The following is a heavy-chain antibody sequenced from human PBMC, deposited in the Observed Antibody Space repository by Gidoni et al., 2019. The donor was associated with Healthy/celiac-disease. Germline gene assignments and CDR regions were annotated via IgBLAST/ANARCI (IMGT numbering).Heavy chain of an antibody. CDR2: IYYSGST. CDR1: GGSISSYY. D-gene: IGHD5-12*01. CDR3: ARGGGNSGYDFLNY. V-gene: IGHV4-59*01. Sequence: QVQLQESGPGLVKPSETLSLTCTVSGGSISSYYWSWIRQPPGKGLEWIGYIYYSGSTNYNPSLKSRVTISVDTSKNQFSLKLSSVTAADTAVYYCARGGGNSGYDFLNYWGQGTLVTVSS. J-gene: IGHJ4*02.